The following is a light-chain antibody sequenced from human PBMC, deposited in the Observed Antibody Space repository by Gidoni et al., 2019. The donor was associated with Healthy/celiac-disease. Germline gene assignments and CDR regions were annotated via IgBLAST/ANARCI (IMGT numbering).Light chain of an antibody. CDR3: QQYGSSPPIT. V-gene: IGKV3-20*01. J-gene: IGKJ5*01. CDR2: VAS. CDR1: QIVSSSY. Sequence: DIVLTQSPGTLALSPGERATLSCRASQIVSSSYLAWYQQKPGQAPSLLIYVASSRATGIPDRFSGSGSGTDFTLTISRLEPEDFAVYYCQQYGSSPPITFGQGTRLEIK.